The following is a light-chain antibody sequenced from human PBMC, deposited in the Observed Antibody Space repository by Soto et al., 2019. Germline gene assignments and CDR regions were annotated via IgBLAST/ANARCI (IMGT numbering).Light chain of an antibody. CDR1: QSVSSSY. CDR3: HQYGT. J-gene: IGKJ2*01. V-gene: IGKV3-20*01. CDR2: DAS. Sequence: EMVLTQSPGTLSLSPGERATLSCRASQSVSSSYLGWYQQKPGQAPRLLIYDASSRATGIPDRFSGSGSGTDFTLTISRLEPEDFAVYYCHQYGTFGQGTKLEIK.